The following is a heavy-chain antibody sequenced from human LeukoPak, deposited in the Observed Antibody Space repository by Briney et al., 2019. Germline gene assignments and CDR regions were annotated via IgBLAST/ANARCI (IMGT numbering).Heavy chain of an antibody. Sequence: SETLSLTCTVSGGSISSYDWSWIRQPAGKGLEWIGRTCTSGSTNYNPSLKSRVTMSVDMSKNQFSLKLSSMIAADTAVYCCARVSSSWYQDWYFDLWGRGTLVTVPS. D-gene: IGHD6-13*01. J-gene: IGHJ2*01. V-gene: IGHV4-4*07. CDR2: TCTSGST. CDR3: ARVSSSWYQDWYFDL. CDR1: GGSISSYD.